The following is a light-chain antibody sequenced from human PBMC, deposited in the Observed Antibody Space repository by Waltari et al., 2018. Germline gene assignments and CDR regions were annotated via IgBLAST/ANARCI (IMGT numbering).Light chain of an antibody. CDR2: GAS. V-gene: IGKV3-15*01. J-gene: IGKJ1*01. CDR1: QSVTTN. Sequence: EIVVTQSPATLSVSPGERATLSCRTSQSVTTNLAWYQQKPGQAPRLLFYGASTRATGIPLRFRGTGSGTEFTLTISSLQSEDFAVYYCQQYDKGWTFGQGTKVEIK. CDR3: QQYDKGWT.